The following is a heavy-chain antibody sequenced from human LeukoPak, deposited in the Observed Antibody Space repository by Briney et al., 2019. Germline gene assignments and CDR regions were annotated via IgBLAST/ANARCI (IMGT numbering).Heavy chain of an antibody. CDR2: ISWNSGSI. D-gene: IGHD3-10*01. Sequence: GRSLRLSCAASGFTFDDYAMHWVRQAPGKGLEWVSGISWNSGSIGYADSVKGRFTISRDNSKNTLYLQMNSLRAEDTAVYYCARDAPMVRGVTDYWGQGTLVTVSS. J-gene: IGHJ4*02. V-gene: IGHV3-9*01. CDR3: ARDAPMVRGVTDY. CDR1: GFTFDDYA.